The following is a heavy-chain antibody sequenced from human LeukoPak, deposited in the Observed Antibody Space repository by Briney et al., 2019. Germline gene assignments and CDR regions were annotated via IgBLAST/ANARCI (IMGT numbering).Heavy chain of an antibody. CDR2: MTPDSGDT. Sequence: GASVKVSCKASGYTFTGYYMHWVRQAPGQGLEWMGWMTPDSGDTGYAQKFRGRVTVTRNTSMRTAYMELTSLRSEDTAVYYCVRAPLNTNRAFDIWGQGTMVTVSS. J-gene: IGHJ3*02. CDR1: GYTFTGYY. V-gene: IGHV1-8*02. D-gene: IGHD2/OR15-2a*01. CDR3: VRAPLNTNRAFDI.